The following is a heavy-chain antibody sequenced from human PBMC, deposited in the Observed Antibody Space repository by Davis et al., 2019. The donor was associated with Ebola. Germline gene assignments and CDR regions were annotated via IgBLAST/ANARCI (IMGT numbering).Heavy chain of an antibody. D-gene: IGHD3-10*01. CDR2: IFYTGIA. J-gene: IGHJ4*02. Sequence: CTPLGVPSSRHYWSRTSQPPGKRLEWFGTIFYTGIAYYNSSLASRATISVDTSKNHFSLKLTPVNAADTAMYYCSERGSSVWGQGTLVTVSS. CDR1: GVPSSRHY. CDR3: SERGSSV. V-gene: IGHV4-59*11.